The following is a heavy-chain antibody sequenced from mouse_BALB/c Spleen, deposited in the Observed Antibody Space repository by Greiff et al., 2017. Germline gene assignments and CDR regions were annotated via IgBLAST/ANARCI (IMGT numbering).Heavy chain of an antibody. CDR3: ARSGGYDRFAY. CDR2: INPGSGGT. Sequence: QVQLQQSGAELVRPGTSVKVSCKASGYAFTNYLIEWVKQRPGQGLEWIGVINPGSGGTNYNEKFKGKATLTADKSSSTAYMQLSSLTSDDSAVYFCARSGGYDRFAYWGQGTLVTVSA. J-gene: IGHJ3*01. V-gene: IGHV1-54*03. CDR1: GYAFTNYL. D-gene: IGHD2-2*01.